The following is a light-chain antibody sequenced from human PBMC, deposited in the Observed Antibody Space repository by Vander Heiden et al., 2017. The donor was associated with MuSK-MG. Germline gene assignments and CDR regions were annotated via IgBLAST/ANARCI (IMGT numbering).Light chain of an antibody. CDR1: QIIDSW. CDR3: QQDSSSPWT. J-gene: IGKJ1*01. Sequence: EIQMTQSPSTLSAYVGDRVTITCRASQIIDSWLAWYQQKPGKAPKLLIYDASSLETGVPSRFSGSGSGTEFTLTISILQPDDFATYSCQQDSSSPWTFGQGTKVEIK. V-gene: IGKV1-5*01. CDR2: DAS.